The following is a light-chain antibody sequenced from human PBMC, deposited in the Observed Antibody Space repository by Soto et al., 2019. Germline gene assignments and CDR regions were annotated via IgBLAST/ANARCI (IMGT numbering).Light chain of an antibody. CDR3: NAYTTISTYV. V-gene: IGLV2-14*01. CDR1: SSYVGAYNY. Sequence: QSVLTQPASVSGSPGQSITISCTGTSSYVGAYNYVSWYQQYPGKAPKLMIYHVSNRPSGVSNRFSGSKSGNSASLTISGLQGEDEADYYSNAYTTISTYVAGTSTKVTV. J-gene: IGLJ1*01. CDR2: HVS.